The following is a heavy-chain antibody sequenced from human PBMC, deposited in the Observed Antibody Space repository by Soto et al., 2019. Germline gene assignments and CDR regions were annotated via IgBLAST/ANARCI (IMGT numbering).Heavy chain of an antibody. CDR2: IXQXGXEX. CDR3: ARSDYPFDY. CDR1: GFTFSSYW. V-gene: IGHV3-7*01. D-gene: IGHD4-17*01. Sequence: PGGSLRLSCAASGFTFSSYWMIWVRQAPGKGLXWXXXIXQXGXEXXXXDSVKGRFTISRDNAKNSLYLQMNSLRAEDTAVYYCARSDYPFDYWGQGTLVTVSS. J-gene: IGHJ4*02.